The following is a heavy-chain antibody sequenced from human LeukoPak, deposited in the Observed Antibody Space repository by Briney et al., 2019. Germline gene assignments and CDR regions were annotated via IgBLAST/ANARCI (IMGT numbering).Heavy chain of an antibody. J-gene: IGHJ6*03. CDR3: ARSPYSYDSSGPSYYMDV. Sequence: SVKVSCKASGGTFSSYAISWVRQPPGQGLEWMGGIIPIFGTTNYAQKFQGRVTITADESTSTAYMELSSLRSEDTAVYYCARSPYSYDSSGPSYYMDVWGQGTTVTVSS. D-gene: IGHD3-22*01. CDR1: GGTFSSYA. V-gene: IGHV1-69*13. CDR2: IIPIFGTT.